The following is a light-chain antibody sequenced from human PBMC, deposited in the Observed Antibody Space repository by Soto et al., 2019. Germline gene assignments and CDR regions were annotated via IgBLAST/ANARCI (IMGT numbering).Light chain of an antibody. CDR1: SSDVGGYNY. CDR2: EVS. Sequence: QSALTQPASVSVSPGQSITISCTGTSSDVGGYNYVSWYQQHPGKAPKLMIYEVSNRPSGVSNRFSGSKSGNKASLTISGLQAEDEADYYCSSYTSSSTYVFATGTKLTVL. V-gene: IGLV2-14*01. J-gene: IGLJ1*01. CDR3: SSYTSSSTYV.